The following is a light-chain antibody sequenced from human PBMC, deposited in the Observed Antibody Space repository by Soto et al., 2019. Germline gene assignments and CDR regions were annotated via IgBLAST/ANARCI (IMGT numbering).Light chain of an antibody. V-gene: IGKV1-9*01. CDR2: AAA. Sequence: DIQLTQSPSFLSASVGDRVTITCRASQGISSYLAWYQQKPGKAPKLLIYAAATLQSGVPSRFSGSGSGTEFTLTIRSLQPEDFATYYCQQLTSFPITFGQGTRLAIK. CDR3: QQLTSFPIT. J-gene: IGKJ5*01. CDR1: QGISSY.